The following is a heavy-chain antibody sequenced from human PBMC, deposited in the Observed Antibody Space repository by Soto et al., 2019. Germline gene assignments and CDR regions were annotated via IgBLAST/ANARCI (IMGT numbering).Heavy chain of an antibody. Sequence: QVQLVESGGGVVQPGRSLRLSCAASGFTFSSYGMHWVRQAPGKGLEWVAVISYDGSNKYYADSVKGRFTVSRDKSKNTLNLQVNSLRAEDTAVYYCAKDKVPVVVTAPFDYWGQGTLVTVSS. D-gene: IGHD2-21*02. CDR2: ISYDGSNK. CDR3: AKDKVPVVVTAPFDY. CDR1: GFTFSSYG. J-gene: IGHJ4*02. V-gene: IGHV3-30*18.